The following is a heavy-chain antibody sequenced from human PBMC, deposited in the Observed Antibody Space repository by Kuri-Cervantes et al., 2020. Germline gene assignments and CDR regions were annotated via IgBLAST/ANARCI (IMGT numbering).Heavy chain of an antibody. CDR1: GFTFDEYD. CDR3: TWSGLYGSTGY. J-gene: IGHJ4*02. CDR2: IKSKTDGGTT. V-gene: IGHV3-15*01. D-gene: IGHD4-17*01. Sequence: GESLKISCAASGFTFDEYDMSWVRQAPGKGLEWVGRIKSKTDGGTTDYAAPVKGRFTISRDDSKNTAYLQMNSLKTEDTAVYYCTWSGLYGSTGYWGQGTLVTVSS.